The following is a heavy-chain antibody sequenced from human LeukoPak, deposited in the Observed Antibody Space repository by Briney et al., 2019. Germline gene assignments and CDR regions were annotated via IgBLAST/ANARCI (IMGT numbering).Heavy chain of an antibody. J-gene: IGHJ4*02. D-gene: IGHD6-19*01. CDR3: ARDREAVADYYFDY. CDR1: GFTFSSYW. Sequence: GGSLRLSCAASGFTFSSYWMSWARQAPGKGLEWVANIKQDGSEKYYVDSVKGRFTISRDNAKNSLYLQMNSLRAEDTAVYYCARDREAVADYYFDYWGQGTLVTVPS. V-gene: IGHV3-7*01. CDR2: IKQDGSEK.